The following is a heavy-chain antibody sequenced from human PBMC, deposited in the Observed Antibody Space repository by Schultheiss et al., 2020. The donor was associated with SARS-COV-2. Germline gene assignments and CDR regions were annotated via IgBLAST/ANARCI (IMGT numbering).Heavy chain of an antibody. D-gene: IGHD3-3*01. CDR1: GFTFSDYY. CDR2: ISSSGSTI. Sequence: GGSLRLSCAASGFTFSDYYMSWIRQAPGKGLEWVSYISSSGSTIYYADSVKGRFTISRDNAKNSLYLQMNSLRAEDTAVYYCARVDKEGYDFWSGYYLGFDYWGQGTLVTVSS. CDR3: ARVDKEGYDFWSGYYLGFDY. J-gene: IGHJ4*02. V-gene: IGHV3-11*01.